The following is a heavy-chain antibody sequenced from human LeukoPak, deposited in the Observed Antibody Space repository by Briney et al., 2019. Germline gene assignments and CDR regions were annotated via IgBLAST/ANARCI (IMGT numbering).Heavy chain of an antibody. CDR2: ISGSGGST. Sequence: PGGSLRLSCAASGFTFSSYAMTWVRQAPGKGLEWVSRISGSGGSTYYADSVKGRFTISRDNSKSTLYLQMNSLRAEDTAVYYCAKDRVPYGDHAFDYWGQGTLVTVSS. CDR3: AKDRVPYGDHAFDY. V-gene: IGHV3-23*01. D-gene: IGHD4-17*01. CDR1: GFTFSSYA. J-gene: IGHJ4*02.